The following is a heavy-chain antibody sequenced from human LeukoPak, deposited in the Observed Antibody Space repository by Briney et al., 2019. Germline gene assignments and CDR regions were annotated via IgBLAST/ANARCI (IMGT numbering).Heavy chain of an antibody. V-gene: IGHV1-2*02. D-gene: IGHD3-22*01. CDR3: ARDPGSGYWFQH. Sequence: ASVKVSCKVSGYTLTELSMHWVRQAPGQGLEWMGWINPNSGGTNYAQKFQGRVTMTRDTSISTAYMELSRLRSDDTAVYYCARDPGSGYWFQHWGQGTLVTVSS. CDR1: GYTLTELS. J-gene: IGHJ1*01. CDR2: INPNSGGT.